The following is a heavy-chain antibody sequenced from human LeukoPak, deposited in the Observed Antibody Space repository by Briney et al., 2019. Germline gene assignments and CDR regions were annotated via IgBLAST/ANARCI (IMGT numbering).Heavy chain of an antibody. CDR2: IYTSGST. V-gene: IGHV4-4*07. CDR3: ARGYGDFRVEGRYFHS. D-gene: IGHD4-17*01. CDR1: GGSISSYY. Sequence: PSETLSLTCTVSGGSISSYYWSWIRQPAGKGLEWIGRIYTSGSTNHNPSLKSRVTMSVDTSKNQFSLKLSSVTAADTAVYYCARGYGDFRVEGRYFHSWGQGTLVTVSS. J-gene: IGHJ4*02.